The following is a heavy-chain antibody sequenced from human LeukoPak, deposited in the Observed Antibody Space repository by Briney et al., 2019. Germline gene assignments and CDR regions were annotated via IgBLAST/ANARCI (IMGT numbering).Heavy chain of an antibody. V-gene: IGHV1-24*01. CDR1: GYTLTELS. D-gene: IGHD3-9*01. CDR3: ATNVLRYFDWLRGHFDY. Sequence: SVKVSCKVSGYTLTELSMHWVRQAPGKGIEWMGGFDPEDGETINAQNFHGRVTMTEDTSTDTAYMELSSLRSEDTAVYYCATNVLRYFDWLRGHFDYWGQGILVTVSS. CDR2: FDPEDGET. J-gene: IGHJ4*02.